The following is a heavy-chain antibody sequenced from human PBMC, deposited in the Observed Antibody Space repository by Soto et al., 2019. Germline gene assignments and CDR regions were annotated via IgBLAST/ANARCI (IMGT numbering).Heavy chain of an antibody. V-gene: IGHV1-69*02. D-gene: IGHD3-22*01. CDR1: GGTFSSYT. CDR2: IIPILGIA. J-gene: IGHJ4*02. Sequence: QVQLVQSGAEVKKPGSSVKVSCKASGGTFSSYTISWVRQAPGQGLEWMGRIIPILGIANYAQKFQGSVTITADKSTSTAYMELSSLRSEDTAVYYCARGYQYYYDSSGYYWGQGTLVTVSS. CDR3: ARGYQYYYDSSGYY.